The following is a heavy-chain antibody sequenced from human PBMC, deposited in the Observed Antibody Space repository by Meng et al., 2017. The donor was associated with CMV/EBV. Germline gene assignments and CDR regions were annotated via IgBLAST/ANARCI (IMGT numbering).Heavy chain of an antibody. CDR3: ARVLEDVVVVVPNYYYGMDV. J-gene: IGHJ6*01. CDR2: ISSSSSYT. CDR1: GFTFSSYS. D-gene: IGHD2-15*01. Sequence: GESLKISCAASGFTFSSYSIIWVRQSPGKGLERVSSISSSSSYTFYIDSVKGRFTISRDNAKNLVYLQMNSLRAEDTAMYYCARVLEDVVVVVPNYYYGMDVWGQGTTVTVSS. V-gene: IGHV3-21*01.